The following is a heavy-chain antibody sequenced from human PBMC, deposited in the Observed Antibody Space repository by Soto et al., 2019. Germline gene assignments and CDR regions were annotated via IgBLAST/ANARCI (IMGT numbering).Heavy chain of an antibody. Sequence: SETLSLTCAVYGGSFSGYYWSWIRQPPGKGLEWIGEINHSGSTNYNPSLKSRVVISVDTSQNQFSLNLTSVTAADTAVYYCARVEAFIRSLGYFDYWGQGIRVTVSS. J-gene: IGHJ4*02. CDR2: INHSGST. CDR1: GGSFSGYY. D-gene: IGHD3-16*01. CDR3: ARVEAFIRSLGYFDY. V-gene: IGHV4-34*09.